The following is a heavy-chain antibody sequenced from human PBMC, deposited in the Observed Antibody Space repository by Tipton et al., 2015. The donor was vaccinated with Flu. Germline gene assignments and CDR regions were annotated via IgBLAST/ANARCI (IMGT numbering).Heavy chain of an antibody. V-gene: IGHV4-38-2*02. CDR2: IFHSGST. J-gene: IGHJ5*02. CDR1: GYSISSGYY. CDR3: AKEGSYNILTNYYNKGVDP. Sequence: TLSLTCTVSGYSISSGYYWGWIRQPPGKGLEWIGSIFHSGSTYYNPSLKSRVTISVDTAKNQFSLELSSVTAADTAVYYCAKEGSYNILTNYYNKGVDPWGQGTLVIVSS. D-gene: IGHD3-9*01.